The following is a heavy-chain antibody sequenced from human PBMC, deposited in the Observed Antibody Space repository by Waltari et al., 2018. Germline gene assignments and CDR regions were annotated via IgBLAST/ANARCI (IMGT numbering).Heavy chain of an antibody. CDR3: ARGVFDS. J-gene: IGHJ5*01. V-gene: IGHV3-21*01. CDR2: VSGTTSYR. Sequence: DVQLVEDGGGLVKPGVSLRLSCGASSSDFSIYGMNWVRQSPGKGLEWVALVSGTTSYRYYADSVKGRFTVSRDNAKTTVYLQMDNLRVEDTAVYYCARGVFDSWGQGTLVTVSS. CDR1: SSDFSIYG.